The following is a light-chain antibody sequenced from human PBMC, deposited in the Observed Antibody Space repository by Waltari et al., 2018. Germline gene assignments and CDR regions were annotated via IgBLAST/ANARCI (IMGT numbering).Light chain of an antibody. CDR3: CSYAGSAITV. V-gene: IGLV2-23*02. CDR1: SSDVGSYNL. J-gene: IGLJ2*01. CDR2: VVN. Sequence: QSALTQTATVSGSPGQSITIPCTGTSSDVGSYNLVSGYQQHPGKAPTLIISVVNKRPSGVSNRFSGSKSGNTASLTISGLQAADEANYYCCSYAGSAITVFGGGTKVTVL.